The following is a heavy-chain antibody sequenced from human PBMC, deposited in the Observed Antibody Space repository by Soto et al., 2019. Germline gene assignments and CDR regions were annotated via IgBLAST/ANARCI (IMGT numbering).Heavy chain of an antibody. Sequence: GGSLRLSCAASGFTFSGSAMHWVRQASGKGLEWVGRIRSKANSYATAYAASVKGRFTISRDDSKNTAYLQMNSLKTEDTAVYYCTSSAYYGSGSYYPDYYYYYGMDVWGQGTTVTVSS. D-gene: IGHD3-10*01. CDR2: IRSKANSYAT. V-gene: IGHV3-73*01. CDR3: TSSAYYGSGSYYPDYYYYYGMDV. CDR1: GFTFSGSA. J-gene: IGHJ6*02.